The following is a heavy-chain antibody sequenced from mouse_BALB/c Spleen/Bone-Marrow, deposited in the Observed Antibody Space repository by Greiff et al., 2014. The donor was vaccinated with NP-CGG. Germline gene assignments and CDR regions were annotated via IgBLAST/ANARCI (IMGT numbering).Heavy chain of an antibody. V-gene: IGHV1-9*01. CDR2: ILPGNGDT. CDR3: VRFHCYFDD. J-gene: IGHJ2*01. Sequence: VQLQQSGAELMKPGASVKISCKATGYTFSRYWIEWVKQRPGHGLEWIGEILPGNGDTNYNENFKGKATFTADTSSNTAYMQLSSLTSEDSAVYYSVRFHCYFDDWGQGTTLTVSS. CDR1: GYTFSRYW.